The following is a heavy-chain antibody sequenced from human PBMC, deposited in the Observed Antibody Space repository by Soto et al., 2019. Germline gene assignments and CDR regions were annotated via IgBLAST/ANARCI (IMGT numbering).Heavy chain of an antibody. CDR2: IIPIFGTA. D-gene: IGHD4-17*01. CDR1: GGTFSSYA. CDR3: ASPLTTVTTAYYYYGMDV. J-gene: IGHJ6*02. Sequence: GASVKVSCKASGGTFSSYAISWVRQAPGQGLEWMGGIIPIFGTANYAQKFQGRVTITADKSTSTAYMELSSLRSEDTAVYYCASPLTTVTTAYYYYGMDVWGQGTTVTVSS. V-gene: IGHV1-69*06.